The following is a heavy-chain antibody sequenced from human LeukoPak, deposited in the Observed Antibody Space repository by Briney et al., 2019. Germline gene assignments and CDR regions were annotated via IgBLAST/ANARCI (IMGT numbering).Heavy chain of an antibody. Sequence: GGSLRLSCAASGFTFSSYWMSWVRQAPGKGLEWVGRSRNKANSYTTQYAAPVRGRFTISRDDSKNSLYLQMNSLETEDTAVYYCTRSIVIAGIYYFDYWGQGSLVTVSS. CDR2: SRNKANSYTT. D-gene: IGHD1-26*01. CDR1: GFTFSSYW. V-gene: IGHV3-72*01. CDR3: TRSIVIAGIYYFDY. J-gene: IGHJ4*02.